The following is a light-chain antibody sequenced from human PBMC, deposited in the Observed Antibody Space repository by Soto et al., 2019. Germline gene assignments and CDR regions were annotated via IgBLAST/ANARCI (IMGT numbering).Light chain of an antibody. Sequence: QSALTQPASVSESPGQSITISCAGTSSDVGGYNYVSWYQQLPDKAPKLMIYEVSNRPSGVSNRFSGSKSGNPASLTISGLQAEEEADYYCTSYTSSSTYVFGTGTQLTVL. CDR2: EVS. J-gene: IGLJ1*01. CDR1: SSDVGGYNY. V-gene: IGLV2-14*01. CDR3: TSYTSSSTYV.